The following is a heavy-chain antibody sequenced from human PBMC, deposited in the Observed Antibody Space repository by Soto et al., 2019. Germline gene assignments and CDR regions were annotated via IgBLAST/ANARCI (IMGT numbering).Heavy chain of an antibody. Sequence: SXRLSCAASGFTFSSYPMSWVRQAPGKGLEWVSAISGSGGSTYYADSVKGRFTISRDNSKNTLYLQMNSLRAEDTAVYYCAKDGQGSSRRYWYFDLWGRGTLVTVSS. CDR2: ISGSGGST. CDR3: AKDGQGSSRRYWYFDL. D-gene: IGHD6-13*01. V-gene: IGHV3-23*01. CDR1: GFTFSSYP. J-gene: IGHJ2*01.